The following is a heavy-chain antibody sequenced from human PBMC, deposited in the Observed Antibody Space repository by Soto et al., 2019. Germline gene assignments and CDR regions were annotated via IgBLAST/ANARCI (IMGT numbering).Heavy chain of an antibody. D-gene: IGHD3-9*01. CDR3: ARDRYDILTGYSRAMDV. CDR1: GFTFSSYS. CDR2: ISSSSSTI. V-gene: IGHV3-48*01. Sequence: GGSLRLSCAASGFTFSSYSMNWVRQAPGKGLEWVSYISSSSSTIYYADSVKGRFTISRDNAKNSLYLQMNSLRAEATAVYYCARDRYDILTGYSRAMDVWGKGTTVTVSS. J-gene: IGHJ6*03.